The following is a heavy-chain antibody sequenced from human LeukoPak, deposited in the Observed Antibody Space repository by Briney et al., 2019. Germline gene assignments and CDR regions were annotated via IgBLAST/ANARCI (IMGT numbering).Heavy chain of an antibody. V-gene: IGHV4-4*07. CDR2: IHASGTT. J-gene: IGHJ4*02. CDR1: GGSISNF. Sequence: PSETLSLTCNVSGGSISNFWTWIRPPAGKGLEWIGRIHASGTTNYNSSLKSRVSMSVDTSKNQFSLKLTSVTAAHTAVYFCARDGADVYGRAFDYWGQGTLVSVSS. CDR3: ARDGADVYGRAFDY. D-gene: IGHD3-10*01.